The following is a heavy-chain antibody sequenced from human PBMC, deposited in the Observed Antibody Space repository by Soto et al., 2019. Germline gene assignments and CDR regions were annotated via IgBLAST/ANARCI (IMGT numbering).Heavy chain of an antibody. CDR1: GGSISNYY. V-gene: IGHV4-59*01. Sequence: PSETLSLTWTVSGGSISNYYWSWIRQPPGKALEWIGYIYYSGSTNYNPSLKSRVTISVDTSKNQFSLNLTAVTAADTAFYYCARDYPTFDYWGQGTLVTVSS. CDR2: IYYSGST. J-gene: IGHJ4*02. CDR3: ARDYPTFDY.